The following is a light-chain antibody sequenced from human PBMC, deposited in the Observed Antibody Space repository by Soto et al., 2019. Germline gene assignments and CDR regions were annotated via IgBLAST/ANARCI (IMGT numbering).Light chain of an antibody. CDR3: LSYGKV. J-gene: IGLJ1*01. CDR2: EGR. CDR1: NSGVVNYEY. V-gene: IGLV2-23*01. Sequence: QSALTQPASVSGSPGQSLTISCTGINSGVVNYEYVSWYQQFPDKAPKLIIYEGRERPSGVSDRFSGSKSDNAASLTISALQTEDEAEYFCLSYGKVFGTGTKGTV.